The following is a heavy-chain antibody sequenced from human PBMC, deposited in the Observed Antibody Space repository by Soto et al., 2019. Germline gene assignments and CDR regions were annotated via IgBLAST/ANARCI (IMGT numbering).Heavy chain of an antibody. V-gene: IGHV3-30*14. J-gene: IGHJ4*02. CDR1: GFNFRTYA. Sequence: GGSLRLSCAASGFNFRTYAMEWVRQAPGKGLEWVAVISYDGSTKFYADSVKGRFTISRDNSNNTLYLTMTNMDPVDTATYYCAHELNYYDSSGYPYYFDYWGQGTLVTVSS. D-gene: IGHD3-22*01. CDR2: ISYDGSTK. CDR3: AHELNYYDSSGYPYYFDY.